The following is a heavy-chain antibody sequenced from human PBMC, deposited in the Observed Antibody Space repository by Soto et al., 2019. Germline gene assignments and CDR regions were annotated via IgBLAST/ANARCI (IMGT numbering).Heavy chain of an antibody. D-gene: IGHD3-10*01. CDR3: ARDTITMVRGAIRSQYYYYGMDV. CDR1: GYTFTSYG. J-gene: IGHJ6*02. CDR2: ISAYNGNT. Sequence: RASVKVSCKASGYTFTSYGISWVRQAPGQGLEWMGWISAYNGNTNYAQKLQGRVTMTTDTSTSTAYMELRSLRSDDTAVYYCARDTITMVRGAIRSQYYYYGMDVWGQGTTVTVSS. V-gene: IGHV1-18*01.